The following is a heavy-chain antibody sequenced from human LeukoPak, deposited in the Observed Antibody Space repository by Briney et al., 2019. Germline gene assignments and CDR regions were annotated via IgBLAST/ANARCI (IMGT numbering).Heavy chain of an antibody. V-gene: IGHV6-1*01. Sequence: SQTLSLTCAISGDSVSSNSAAWNWIRQSPSRGLEWLGRRYYRSKWYNDYAVSVKSRITINADTSKKQFSLRLNSVTPEDTAVYYCARTGTGGRALDYWGQGTLVTVSS. CDR3: ARTGTGGRALDY. D-gene: IGHD3/OR15-3a*01. CDR1: GDSVSSNSAA. J-gene: IGHJ4*02. CDR2: RYYRSKWYN.